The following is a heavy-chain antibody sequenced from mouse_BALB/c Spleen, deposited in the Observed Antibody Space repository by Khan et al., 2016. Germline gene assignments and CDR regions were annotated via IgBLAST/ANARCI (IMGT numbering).Heavy chain of an antibody. V-gene: IGHV1-9*01. CDR1: GYTFSNYW. CDR3: ARNYRYDNKYYFDY. CDR2: IFPGSGSP. J-gene: IGHJ2*01. Sequence: QVQLQQSGSELMKPGASVKISCKATGYTFSNYWIEWIIQRPGHGLEWIGEIFPGSGSPNSYETFKGKTTFTADTSSNTAYMHLSSLTSEDSAGDYCARNYRYDNKYYFDYWGQGTTLTVSS. D-gene: IGHD2-14*01.